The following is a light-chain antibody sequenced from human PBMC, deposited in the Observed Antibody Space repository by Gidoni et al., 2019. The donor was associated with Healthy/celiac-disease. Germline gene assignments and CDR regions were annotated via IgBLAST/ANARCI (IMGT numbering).Light chain of an antibody. V-gene: IGKV3-11*01. CDR3: QQRSNWPPKT. CDR1: QSVSSY. CDR2: DAS. J-gene: IGKJ3*01. Sequence: IVLSRSPATLSLSPGERATLSCRASQSVSSYLAWYQQKPGQAPRLLTYDASNRATGIPARFSGSGSGTDFTLTISILEPEDFAVYYCQQRSNWPPKTFGPGTKVDIK.